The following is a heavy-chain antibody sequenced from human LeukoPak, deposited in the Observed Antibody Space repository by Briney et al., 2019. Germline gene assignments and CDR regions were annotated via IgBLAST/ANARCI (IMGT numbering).Heavy chain of an antibody. CDR2: INAGNGNT. Sequence: ASVKVSCKASGCTFTSYAMHWVRQAPGQRLEWMGWINAGNGNTKYSQEFQGRVTITRDTSASTAYVELSSLRSEDMAVYYCARVGASSLGFDYWGQGTLVTVSS. CDR3: ARVGASSLGFDY. J-gene: IGHJ4*02. D-gene: IGHD3-16*01. CDR1: GCTFTSYA. V-gene: IGHV1-3*03.